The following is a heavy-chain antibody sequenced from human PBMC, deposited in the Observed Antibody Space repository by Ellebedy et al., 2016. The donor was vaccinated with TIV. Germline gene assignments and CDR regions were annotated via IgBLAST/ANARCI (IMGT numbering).Heavy chain of an antibody. V-gene: IGHV1-24*01. Sequence: ASVKVSCKVSGYTLTELSMHWVRQAPGKGLEWMGGFGPEDGETIYAQKFQGRVTMTEDTSTDTAYMELSSLRSEDTAVYYCATDLRYCTNGVCFKRYDAFDIWGQGTMVTVSS. CDR3: ATDLRYCTNGVCFKRYDAFDI. D-gene: IGHD2-8*01. J-gene: IGHJ3*02. CDR1: GYTLTELS. CDR2: FGPEDGET.